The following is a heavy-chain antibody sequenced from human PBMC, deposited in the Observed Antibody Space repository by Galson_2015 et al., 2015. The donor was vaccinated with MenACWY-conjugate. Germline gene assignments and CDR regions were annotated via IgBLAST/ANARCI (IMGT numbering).Heavy chain of an antibody. Sequence: QSGAEVKKPGESLTISCTASGYNFITYWIGWVRQVPGKGLEWVGLISPIDSKTRYSPAFEGRVTISADNSITTAYLQWNSLQASDTAMYYCARHPPGGRGLDVWGRGTTVTVSS. V-gene: IGHV5-51*01. CDR2: ISPIDSKT. D-gene: IGHD1-26*01. CDR1: GYNFITYW. CDR3: ARHPPGGRGLDV. J-gene: IGHJ6*02.